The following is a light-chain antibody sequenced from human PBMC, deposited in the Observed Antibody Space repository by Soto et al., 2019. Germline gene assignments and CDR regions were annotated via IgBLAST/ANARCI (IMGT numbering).Light chain of an antibody. CDR3: QQYYNTPPS. Sequence: DIQMTQSPSTLSASVGDRVTITCRASQNINSWLAWYQQKPGKAPKVLIYKASSLEGGVPSRFSGSGSGTEFTLTISSLQAEDVAVYYCQQYYNTPPSFGGGTKVEIK. J-gene: IGKJ4*01. CDR1: QNINSW. CDR2: KAS. V-gene: IGKV1-5*03.